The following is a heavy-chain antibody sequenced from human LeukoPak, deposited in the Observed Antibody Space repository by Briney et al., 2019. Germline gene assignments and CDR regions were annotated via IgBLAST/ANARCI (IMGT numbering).Heavy chain of an antibody. D-gene: IGHD3-10*01. J-gene: IGHJ4*02. Sequence: SETLSLTCTVSGGSLSTNYWTWIRQPPGKGLEWIGCIDYSGSTKYNPSLKSRVTISVDTSNNRFSLKLSSVTAADTAVYYCARLGGGSGSYYKHLDYWGQGTLVTVSS. CDR3: ARLGGGSGSYYKHLDY. CDR1: GGSLSTNY. CDR2: IDYSGST. V-gene: IGHV4-59*08.